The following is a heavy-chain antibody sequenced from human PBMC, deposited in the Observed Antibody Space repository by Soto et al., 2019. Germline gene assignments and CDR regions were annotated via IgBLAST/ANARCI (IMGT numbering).Heavy chain of an antibody. CDR2: IYHTRTT. D-gene: IGHD2-15*01. CDR1: GASISSTYW. V-gene: IGHV4-4*02. Sequence: QLRESVPGLVKPSGPLSLTCFVSGASISSTYWWSWVRQTPGKRLEWIGQIYHTRTTSYNPSLKNRVTISLDKSNTQFSLRLTSMTAADTDVYYCATLAPRIVVVMTDLPTWGQGTLVPVSS. J-gene: IGHJ5*02. CDR3: ATLAPRIVVVMTDLPT.